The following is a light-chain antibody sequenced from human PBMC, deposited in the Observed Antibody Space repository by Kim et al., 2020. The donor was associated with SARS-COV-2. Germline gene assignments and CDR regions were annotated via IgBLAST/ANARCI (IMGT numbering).Light chain of an antibody. CDR1: QRVSGTY. CDR3: QQYGTSPLT. Sequence: SPGERVTLSCRASQRVSGTYLAWYQQKPGPAPRLLISDASNRAAGIPDRFSAFGSGTDFTLVISRVEPEDFAVYYCQQYGTSPLTFGGGTKVDIK. J-gene: IGKJ4*01. V-gene: IGKV3-20*01. CDR2: DAS.